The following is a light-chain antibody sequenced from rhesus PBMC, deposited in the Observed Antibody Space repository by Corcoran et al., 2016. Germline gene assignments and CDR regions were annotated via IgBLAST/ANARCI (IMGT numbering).Light chain of an antibody. CDR2: WAS. Sequence: DIVMTQSPDSLAVSLGERVTINCKSSQSLLYSSNNKTYLAWYQQKTGQDLKLLIYWASTRESGVPNRFSGSGSGTDVTLTISGLQAEDVAVYYCQQYYSTPLTFGPGTKLDIK. J-gene: IGKJ3*01. CDR3: QQYYSTPLT. CDR1: QSLLYSSNNKTY. V-gene: IGKV4-1*01.